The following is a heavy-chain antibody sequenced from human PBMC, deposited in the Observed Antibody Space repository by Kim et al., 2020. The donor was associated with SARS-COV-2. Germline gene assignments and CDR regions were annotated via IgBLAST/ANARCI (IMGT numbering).Heavy chain of an antibody. J-gene: IGHJ4*02. CDR3: ARDPGEVPAAISHFDY. V-gene: IGHV1-18*01. D-gene: IGHD2-2*01. Sequence: KLQGRVTMTTDTATSTAYMELRSLRSDDTAVYYCARDPGEVPAAISHFDYWGQGTLVTVSS.